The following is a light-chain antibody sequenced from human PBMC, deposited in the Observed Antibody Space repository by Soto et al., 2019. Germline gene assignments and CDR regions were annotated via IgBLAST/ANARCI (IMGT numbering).Light chain of an antibody. CDR1: RDIYSN. V-gene: IGKV3-15*01. Sequence: EVVVTRSPGTLSMSPGERATLSCRASRDIYSNVAWYQQRPGQAPRLLIYRASTRAPGIPARFSGSGSGTEFTLTISSLQSEDLAVYYCQQYHNWPITFGQRTRLAI. J-gene: IGKJ5*01. CDR3: QQYHNWPIT. CDR2: RAS.